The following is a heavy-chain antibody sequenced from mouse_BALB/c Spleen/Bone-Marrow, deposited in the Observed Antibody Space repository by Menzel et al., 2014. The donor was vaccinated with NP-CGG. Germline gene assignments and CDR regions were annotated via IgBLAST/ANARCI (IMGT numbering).Heavy chain of an antibody. D-gene: IGHD1-1*01. J-gene: IGHJ3*01. V-gene: IGHV14-3*02. CDR2: IDPANGNT. Sequence: EVNLVESGAELVKPGASVKLSCTASGFNIKDTYMHWVRQRPEQGLEWIGRIDPANGNTKYDPKFQGKATITADTSSNTAYLQLSSLTSEDTAVYYCAFYYYGSSLFAYWGQGTLVTVSA. CDR1: GFNIKDTY. CDR3: AFYYYGSSLFAY.